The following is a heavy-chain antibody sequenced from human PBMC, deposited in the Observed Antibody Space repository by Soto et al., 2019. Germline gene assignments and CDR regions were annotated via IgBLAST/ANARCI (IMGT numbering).Heavy chain of an antibody. CDR1: GYTFTSYG. V-gene: IGHV1-3*01. Sequence: ASVKVSCKAAGYTFTSYGINWVRQAPGQGLEWMGWINAGNGNTKYSQKFQGRVTITRDTSASTAYMELSSLRSEDTAVYYCARDREAMVRGVHRFSYYYYMDVWGKGTTVTVSS. CDR2: INAGNGNT. CDR3: ARDREAMVRGVHRFSYYYYMDV. D-gene: IGHD3-10*01. J-gene: IGHJ6*03.